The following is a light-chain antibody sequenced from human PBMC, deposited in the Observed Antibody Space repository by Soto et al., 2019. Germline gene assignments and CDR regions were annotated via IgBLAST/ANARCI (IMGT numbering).Light chain of an antibody. CDR3: SSYTSSSTPYV. V-gene: IGLV2-14*01. CDR1: SSDVGGYNY. Sequence: QSALTQPASVSGSPGQSITISCTGTSSDVGGYNYVSWYQQHPGKAPKLMIYEVSNRPSGVSNRFSGSTSGNTASLTTSGLHAEDEADYYCSSYTSSSTPYVFGTGTKLTVL. CDR2: EVS. J-gene: IGLJ1*01.